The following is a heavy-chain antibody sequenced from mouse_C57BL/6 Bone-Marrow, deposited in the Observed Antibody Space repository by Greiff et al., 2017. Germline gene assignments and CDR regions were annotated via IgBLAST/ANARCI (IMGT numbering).Heavy chain of an antibody. D-gene: IGHD2-3*01. CDR2: ISNGGGST. J-gene: IGHJ2*01. Sequence: EVQLVESGGGLVQPGGSLKLSCAASGFTFSDYYMYWVRQTPEKRLEWVAYISNGGGSTYYPDTVKGRFTISRDNAKNTLYLQMSRRKSEDTAMYYCERQRGYDGYSFDYWGQGTTLTVSS. CDR1: GFTFSDYY. V-gene: IGHV5-12*01. CDR3: ERQRGYDGYSFDY.